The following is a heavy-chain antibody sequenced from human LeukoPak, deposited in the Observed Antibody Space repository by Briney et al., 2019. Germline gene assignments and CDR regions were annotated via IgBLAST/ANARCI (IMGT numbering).Heavy chain of an antibody. CDR2: INPYSGGT. V-gene: IGHV1-2*02. Sequence: ASVKVSCKASRYTFTGYYMHWVRQAPGQGLEWMGWINPYSGGTNYAQKFQGRVTMTRDTSINTAYMELSRLRSDDTAVYSCARGTDYGDSHLTNWGQGTLVTVSS. CDR1: RYTFTGYY. D-gene: IGHD4-17*01. J-gene: IGHJ4*02. CDR3: ARGTDYGDSHLTN.